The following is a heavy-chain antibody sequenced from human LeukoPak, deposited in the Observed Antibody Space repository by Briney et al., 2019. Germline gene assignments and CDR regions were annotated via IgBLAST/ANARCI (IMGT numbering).Heavy chain of an antibody. CDR1: GFTFSSYA. V-gene: IGHV3-23*01. D-gene: IGHD2-2*02. Sequence: GGSLRLSCAASGFTFSSYAMSWVRQAPGKGLEWVSAISGRGGSTYYADSVKGRFTISRDNSKNTLYLQMNSLRAEDTAVYYCAKVAVVVVVPAAIRWFDPWGQGTLVTVSS. CDR2: ISGRGGST. CDR3: AKVAVVVVVPAAIRWFDP. J-gene: IGHJ5*02.